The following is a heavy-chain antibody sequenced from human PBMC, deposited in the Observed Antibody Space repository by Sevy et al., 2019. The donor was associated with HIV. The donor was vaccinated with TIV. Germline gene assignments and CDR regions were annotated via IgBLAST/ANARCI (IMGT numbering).Heavy chain of an antibody. J-gene: IGHJ4*02. CDR1: GYTLTEVS. CDR3: ATAREYYSDSSGYLDY. D-gene: IGHD3-22*01. V-gene: IGHV1-24*01. CDR2: FDPEDGET. Sequence: ASVKVSCKVSGYTLTEVSMHWVRHCPGKGLEWMGRFDPEDGETIYAQKFQGRITMTEDTSTDTAYMELRSLRPEDTAVYHCATAREYYSDSSGYLDYWGQGTLVTVSS.